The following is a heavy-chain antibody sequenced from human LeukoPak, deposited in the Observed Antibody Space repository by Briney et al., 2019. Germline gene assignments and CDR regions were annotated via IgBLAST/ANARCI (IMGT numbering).Heavy chain of an antibody. D-gene: IGHD5-18*01. CDR1: GGSISTYY. J-gene: IGHJ4*02. Sequence: PSETLSLTCTVSGGSISTYYWSWVRQPPGKGLEWVSSISSSSSYIYYADSVKGRFTISRDNAKNSLYLQMNSLRAEDTAVYYCARAIQLSYWGQGTLVTVSS. CDR2: ISSSSSYI. CDR3: ARAIQLSY. V-gene: IGHV3-21*01.